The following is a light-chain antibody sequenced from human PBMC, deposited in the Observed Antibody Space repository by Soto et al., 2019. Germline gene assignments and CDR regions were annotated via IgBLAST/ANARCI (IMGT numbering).Light chain of an antibody. CDR3: QQRSRWPLT. CDR1: QSVFDF. J-gene: IGKJ3*01. CDR2: DAS. V-gene: IGKV3-11*01. Sequence: EIVLTQSPATLSLSPGERATLSCRAMQSVFDFLDWLQQKPGQAPRVLIYDASKRAAGIPDRFSGSGYETHFTLTISSLEPEDFAVYYCQQRSRWPLTFGTGTKVDIK.